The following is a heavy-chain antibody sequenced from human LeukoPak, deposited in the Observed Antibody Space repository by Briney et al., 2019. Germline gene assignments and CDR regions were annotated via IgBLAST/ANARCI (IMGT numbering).Heavy chain of an antibody. Sequence: GGSLRLSCAASGLTFSSYWMSWVRQAPGKGLEWVANIKQDGSEKYYVDSVKGRFTISRDNAKNSLYLQMNSLRAEDTAVYYCARRVRLWGQGTLVTVSS. CDR3: ARRVRL. CDR1: GLTFSSYW. CDR2: IKQDGSEK. J-gene: IGHJ4*02. V-gene: IGHV3-7*01.